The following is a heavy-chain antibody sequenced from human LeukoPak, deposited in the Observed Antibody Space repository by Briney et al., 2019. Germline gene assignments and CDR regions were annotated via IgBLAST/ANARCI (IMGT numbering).Heavy chain of an antibody. CDR2: INPSGGST. Sequence: ASVKVSCKASGYTFTSYYMHWVRQAPGQGLEWMGIINPSGGSTSYAQKFQGRVTMTRDTSTSTVYMELSSLTAADTAVYYCARGGRLRWYFDLWGRGTLVTVSS. J-gene: IGHJ2*01. CDR1: GYTFTSYY. D-gene: IGHD5-12*01. CDR3: ARGGRLRWYFDL. V-gene: IGHV1-46*01.